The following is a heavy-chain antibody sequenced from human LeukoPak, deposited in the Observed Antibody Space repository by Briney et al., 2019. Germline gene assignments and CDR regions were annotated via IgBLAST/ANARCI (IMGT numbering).Heavy chain of an antibody. D-gene: IGHD3-3*01. CDR3: VRDTRITIFAGGGDV. J-gene: IGHJ6*04. Sequence: GRFTISRDNTKNSLYLQMNSLRAEDTAVYYCVRDTRITIFAGGGDVWGKGTTVTVSS. V-gene: IGHV3-7*04.